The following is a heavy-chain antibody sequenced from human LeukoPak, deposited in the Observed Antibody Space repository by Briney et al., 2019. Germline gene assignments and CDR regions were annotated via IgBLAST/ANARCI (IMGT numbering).Heavy chain of an antibody. V-gene: IGHV3-33*01. D-gene: IGHD6-13*01. CDR2: IWYDGSNK. CDR3: ARADSSSWSVARLYFRTKSGDRDY. J-gene: IGHJ4*02. CDR1: GFTFSSYG. Sequence: PGRSLGLSCAASGFTFSSYGMHWVRQAPGKGLEWVAVIWYDGSNKYYADSVKGRFTISRDNAKNSLYLQMNSLRAEDTAEYSCARADSSSWSVARLYFRTKSGDRDYWGQGTLVTVSS.